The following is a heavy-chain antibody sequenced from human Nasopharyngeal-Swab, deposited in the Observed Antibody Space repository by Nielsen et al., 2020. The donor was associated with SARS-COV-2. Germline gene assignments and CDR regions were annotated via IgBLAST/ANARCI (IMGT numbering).Heavy chain of an antibody. CDR3: ARGVESSGWYLGYYYYYGMDV. V-gene: IGHV3-11*01. J-gene: IGHJ6*02. Sequence: GESLKISCAASGFTFSDYYMSWIRQAPGKGLEWVSYISSSGSTIYYADSVKGRFTISRDNAKNSLYLQMNSLRAEDTAVYYCARGVESSGWYLGYYYYYGMDVWGQGTTVTVSS. D-gene: IGHD6-19*01. CDR1: GFTFSDYY. CDR2: ISSSGSTI.